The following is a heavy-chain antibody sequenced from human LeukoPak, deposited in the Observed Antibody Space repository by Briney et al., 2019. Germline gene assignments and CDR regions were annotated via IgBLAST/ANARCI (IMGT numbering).Heavy chain of an antibody. CDR1: GFTFSSYS. J-gene: IGHJ6*03. CDR2: ISSSSSYI. CDR3: ARQTLLGYCSSTSCPYMYYCYMDV. Sequence: PGGSLRLSCAASGFTFSSYSMNWVRQAPGKGLEWVSSISSSSSYIYYADSVKGRFTISRDNAKNSLYLQMNSLRAEDTAVYYCARQTLLGYCSSTSCPYMYYCYMDVWGKGTTVTVSS. V-gene: IGHV3-21*01. D-gene: IGHD2-2*01.